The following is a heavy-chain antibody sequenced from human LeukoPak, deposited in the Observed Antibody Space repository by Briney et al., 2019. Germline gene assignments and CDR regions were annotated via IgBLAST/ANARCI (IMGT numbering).Heavy chain of an antibody. CDR1: GGSISSYY. J-gene: IGHJ6*02. D-gene: IGHD2-2*02. Sequence: SETLSLTCTVSGGSISSYYWSWIRQPPGKGLEWIGYIYYSGSTIYNPSLKSRVTISVDTSKNQFSLKLSSVTAADTAVYYCARTAGYCSSTSCYNMDVWGQGTTVTVSS. V-gene: IGHV4-59*01. CDR2: IYYSGST. CDR3: ARTAGYCSSTSCYNMDV.